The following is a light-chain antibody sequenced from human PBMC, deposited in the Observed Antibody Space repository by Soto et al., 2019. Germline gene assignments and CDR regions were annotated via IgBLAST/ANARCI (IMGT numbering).Light chain of an antibody. Sequence: QSALTQPASVSGSPGQSITISCTGTSYDVGGYNFVSWYQQHPGKAPKLMIYEVSHRPSGVSNRFSGSKSGNTAPLTISGLQAEDEADYYCSSYTSSSTLVVFGGGTKLTVL. CDR1: SYDVGGYNF. CDR3: SSYTSSSTLVV. J-gene: IGLJ2*01. CDR2: EVS. V-gene: IGLV2-14*01.